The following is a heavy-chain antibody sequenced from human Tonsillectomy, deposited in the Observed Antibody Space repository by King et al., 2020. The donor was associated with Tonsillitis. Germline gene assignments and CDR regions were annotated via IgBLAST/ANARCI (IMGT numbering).Heavy chain of an antibody. CDR1: GFTFSSFS. D-gene: IGHD5/OR15-5a*01. CDR3: ARDLRDLRPPVY. Sequence: VQSGGSLRLSCAASGFTFSSFSMNWVRQAPGKGLEWVSYISCSSSTIYYADSVKGRFTISRDNAKNSLYLQMNSLRAEDTAVYYCARDLRDLRPPVYWGQGTLVTVSS. CDR2: ISCSSSTI. J-gene: IGHJ4*02. V-gene: IGHV3-48*04.